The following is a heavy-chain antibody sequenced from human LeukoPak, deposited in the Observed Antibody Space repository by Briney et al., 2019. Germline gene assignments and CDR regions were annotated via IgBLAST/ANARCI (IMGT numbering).Heavy chain of an antibody. D-gene: IGHD6-13*01. J-gene: IGHJ4*02. Sequence: GGSLRLSCAASGFTFSSYSMNWVRQAPGKGLEWVSSISSSSSYIYYADSVKGRFTISRDNAKNSLYLQMNSLRAEDTAVYYCASAGSIAAAGRDYWGQGTLVTVSS. CDR2: ISSSSSYI. V-gene: IGHV3-21*01. CDR3: ASAGSIAAAGRDY. CDR1: GFTFSSYS.